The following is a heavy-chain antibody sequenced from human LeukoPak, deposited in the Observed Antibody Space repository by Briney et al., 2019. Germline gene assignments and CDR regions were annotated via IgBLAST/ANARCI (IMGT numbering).Heavy chain of an antibody. CDR3: AKVGSTLYLHL. Sequence: GGSLRLSCAASGFTFSTYAMIWVRQAPGKGLEWVATTTATTDGRTFYADSVKGRFTISRDDSKDSVYLQMDSLRDEDTAVYYCAKVGSTLYLHLWGQGTLVTVSS. D-gene: IGHD1-26*01. J-gene: IGHJ5*02. CDR1: GFTFSTYA. CDR2: TTATTDGRT. V-gene: IGHV3-23*01.